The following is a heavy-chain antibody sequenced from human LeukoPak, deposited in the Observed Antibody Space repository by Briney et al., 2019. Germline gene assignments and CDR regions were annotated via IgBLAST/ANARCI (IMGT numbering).Heavy chain of an antibody. CDR3: ARGPSVPRLTDRFDY. V-gene: IGHV3-21*01. CDR2: ISGTSTYI. CDR1: GFIFSDYS. J-gene: IGHJ4*02. D-gene: IGHD4-11*01. Sequence: PGGSLRLSCAASGFIFSDYSMNWVRQAPGEGLEWVSSISGTSTYIYYGDSVKGRFTVSRSNAKNSLFLQMNSLRVDDTAVYYCARGPSVPRLTDRFDYWGQGTLVTVSS.